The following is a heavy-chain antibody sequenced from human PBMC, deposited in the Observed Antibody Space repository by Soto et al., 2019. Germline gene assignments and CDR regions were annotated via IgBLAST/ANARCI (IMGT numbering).Heavy chain of an antibody. CDR3: AKGIAPSYCGSDCYPHDEYFQH. Sequence: ASVKVSCKASGYTFTGYYMHWVRQAPGQGLEWMGWINPNSGGTNYAQKFQGWVTMTRDTSISTAYMELSRLRSDDTAVYYCAKGIAPSYCGSDCYPHDEYFQHWGQGTLVTVSS. D-gene: IGHD2-21*02. V-gene: IGHV1-2*04. CDR2: INPNSGGT. J-gene: IGHJ1*01. CDR1: GYTFTGYY.